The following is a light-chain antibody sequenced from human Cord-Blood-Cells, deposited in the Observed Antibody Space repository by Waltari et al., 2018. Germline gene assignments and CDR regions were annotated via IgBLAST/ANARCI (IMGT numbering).Light chain of an antibody. CDR1: SSDVGGYNY. CDR2: DVS. CDR3: SSYTSSSVV. J-gene: IGLJ2*01. Sequence: QSALTQPASVSGSPGQSITLSCTGTSSDVGGYNYVSWYQQHPGKAPKLIIYDVSNRPSGVSNRFSGSKAGNTASLTISGLQAEDEAEYYCSSYTSSSVVFGGGTKLTVL. V-gene: IGLV2-14*01.